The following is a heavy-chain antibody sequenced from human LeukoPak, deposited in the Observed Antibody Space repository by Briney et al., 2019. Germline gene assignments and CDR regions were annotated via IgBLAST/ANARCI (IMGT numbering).Heavy chain of an antibody. D-gene: IGHD3-9*01. J-gene: IGHJ5*02. CDR2: IKQDGSEE. Sequence: SGGSLRLSCAASGFTFSSYWMSWVRQAPGKGLEWVANIKQDGSEEYYVDSVKGRFTISRDNAKNSLYLQMNSLRAEDTAVYYCARVRYYDTPFANWLDPWGQGTLVTVSS. CDR1: GFTFSSYW. V-gene: IGHV3-7*03. CDR3: ARVRYYDTPFANWLDP.